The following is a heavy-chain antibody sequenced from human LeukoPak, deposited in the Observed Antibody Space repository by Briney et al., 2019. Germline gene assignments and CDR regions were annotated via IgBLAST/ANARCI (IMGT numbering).Heavy chain of an antibody. V-gene: IGHV3-7*01. J-gene: IGHJ5*02. Sequence: GGSLRLSCAASGFTFRSFWMIWVRQAPGKGLEWVANIKQDGSEKYYVDSVKGRFTISRDNAKNSLYLQMSSLRAEDTAVFYCARYYYGSGTSFDPWGQGTLVTVSS. CDR2: IKQDGSEK. CDR1: GFTFRSFW. D-gene: IGHD3-10*01. CDR3: ARYYYGSGTSFDP.